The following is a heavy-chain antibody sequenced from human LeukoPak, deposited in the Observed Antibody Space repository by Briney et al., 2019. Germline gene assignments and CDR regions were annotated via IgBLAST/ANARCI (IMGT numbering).Heavy chain of an antibody. CDR3: ARDGGYYFDY. CDR2: IYTSGST. Sequence: SQTLSLTCTVSGGSISSGSYYWSWIRQPAGKGLEWIGRIYTSGSTNYNPSLKSRVTISVDTSKDQFSLKLSSVTAADTAVYYCARDGGYYFDYWGQGTLVTVSS. V-gene: IGHV4-61*02. CDR1: GGSISSGSYY. J-gene: IGHJ4*02. D-gene: IGHD3-16*01.